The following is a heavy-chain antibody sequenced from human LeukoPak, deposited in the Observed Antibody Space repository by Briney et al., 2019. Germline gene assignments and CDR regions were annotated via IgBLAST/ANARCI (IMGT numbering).Heavy chain of an antibody. D-gene: IGHD3-22*01. CDR1: GFTFSSCA. V-gene: IGHV3-23*01. CDR3: AKDPTDFDSSGQTYFDY. Sequence: GGSLRLSCAASGFTFSSCAMNWVRQAPGKGLEWVSGISAGGGRTFYADSVKGRFTISRDNSKNTLYLQMNSLKVEDTAIYYCAKDPTDFDSSGQTYFDYWGQGTLVTVSS. J-gene: IGHJ4*02. CDR2: ISAGGGRT.